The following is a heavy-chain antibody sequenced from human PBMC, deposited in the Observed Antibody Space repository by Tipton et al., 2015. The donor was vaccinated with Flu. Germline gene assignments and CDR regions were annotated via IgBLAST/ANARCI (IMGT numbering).Heavy chain of an antibody. J-gene: IGHJ6*02. V-gene: IGHV3-53*01. Sequence: FLRLSCAASGFSVSSNYMSWVRQAPGKGLEWVSVIYSGGSTYYADSVKGRFTISRDKSKNALYLQMSSLRAEDTAVYYCARGPQVPVWPYYYGMDVWGQGTTVTVSS. CDR1: GFSVSSNY. CDR3: ARGPQVPVWPYYYGMDV. D-gene: IGHD2-2*01. CDR2: IYSGGST.